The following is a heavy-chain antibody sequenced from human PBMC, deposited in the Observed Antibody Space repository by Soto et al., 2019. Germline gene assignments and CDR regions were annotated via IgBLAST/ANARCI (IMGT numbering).Heavy chain of an antibody. V-gene: IGHV3-30-3*01. CDR3: ARDYYDSSGYFDY. CDR1: GFTFSSYA. J-gene: IGHJ4*02. D-gene: IGHD3-22*01. CDR2: ISYDGSNK. Sequence: QVQLVESGGGVVQPGRSLRLSCAASGFTFSSYAMHWVRQAPGKGLEWVAVISYDGSNKYYADSVKGRFTISRDNSKNTLNLQMNSLRAEDTAVYYCARDYYDSSGYFDYWGQGTLVTVSS.